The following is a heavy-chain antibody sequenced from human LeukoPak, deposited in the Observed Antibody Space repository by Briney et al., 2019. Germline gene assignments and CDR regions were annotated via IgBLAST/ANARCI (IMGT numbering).Heavy chain of an antibody. CDR3: ARGNSGHCTGATCYALDY. D-gene: IGHD2-2*01. CDR1: GFPVSDNY. Sequence: GGSLRLSCAASGFPVSDNYITWVRQAPGKGLEWVSVIYNGGTTKYADSVKGRFIISRDNSRNTLYLQMTSLRAEDTAVYYCARGNSGHCTGATCYALDYWGQGTLVTVSS. V-gene: IGHV3-53*01. CDR2: IYNGGTT. J-gene: IGHJ4*02.